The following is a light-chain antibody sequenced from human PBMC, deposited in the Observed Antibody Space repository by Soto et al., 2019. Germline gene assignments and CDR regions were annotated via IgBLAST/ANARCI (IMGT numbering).Light chain of an antibody. CDR2: DAS. Sequence: ETVLTQSPATLSLSPGERATLSCRASQSVRSNLAWYQHKPGQAPRLLIYDASNSATGIPGRFSGSGSGTVITLTISNLEPDDFAVYYCQQRDNWPWTFGQGAKVEIK. V-gene: IGKV3-11*01. CDR1: QSVRSN. CDR3: QQRDNWPWT. J-gene: IGKJ1*01.